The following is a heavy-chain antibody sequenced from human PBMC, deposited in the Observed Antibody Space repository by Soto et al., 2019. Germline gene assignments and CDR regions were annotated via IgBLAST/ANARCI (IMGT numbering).Heavy chain of an antibody. D-gene: IGHD3-10*01. CDR1: GYTFTSYG. CDR2: ISAYNGNT. J-gene: IGHJ4*02. CDR3: ARDHRYYGSWSYRTYYFDY. V-gene: IGHV1-18*01. Sequence: ASVKVSCKASGYTFTSYGISWVRQAPGQGLEWMGWISAYNGNTNYAQKLQGRVTMTTDTSTSTAYMELRSLRSDDTAVYYCARDHRYYGSWSYRTYYFDYWGQGTLVTVSS.